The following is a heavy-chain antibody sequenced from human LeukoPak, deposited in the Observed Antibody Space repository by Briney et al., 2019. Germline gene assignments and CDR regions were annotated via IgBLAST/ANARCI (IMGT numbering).Heavy chain of an antibody. CDR3: ARDLPRGYSCDY. D-gene: IGHD5-18*01. Sequence: GGSLRLSCAASGFTSSDYSMNWVRQAPGKGLEWVSYINGHGDATYYADSVEGRFSISRDNAKKSLYLQMDSLRAEDTAAYYCARDLPRGYSCDYWGQGTLVTVSS. CDR2: INGHGDAT. J-gene: IGHJ4*02. V-gene: IGHV3-48*01. CDR1: GFTSSDYS.